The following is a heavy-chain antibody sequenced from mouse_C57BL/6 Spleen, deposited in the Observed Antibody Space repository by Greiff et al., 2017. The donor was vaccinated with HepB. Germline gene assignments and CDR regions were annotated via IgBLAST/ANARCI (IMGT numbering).Heavy chain of an antibody. CDR1: GFSLTSYG. D-gene: IGHD2-4*01. CDR3: AKNDGLRPFAY. V-gene: IGHV2-5*01. CDR2: IWRGGST. J-gene: IGHJ3*01. Sequence: VQGVESGPGLVQPSQSLSITCTVSGFSLTSYGVHWVRQSPGKGLEWLGVIWRGGSTDYNAACMSRLSITKDNSKSQVFFKMNSLQDDDTAIYYCAKNDGLRPFAYWGQGTLVTVSA.